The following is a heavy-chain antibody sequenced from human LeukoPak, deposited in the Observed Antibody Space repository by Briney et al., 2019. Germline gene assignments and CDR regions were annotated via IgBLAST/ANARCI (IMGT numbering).Heavy chain of an antibody. V-gene: IGHV4-61*08. CDR1: GGSISSGGYY. CDR2: IYYSGST. D-gene: IGHD1-7*01. J-gene: IGHJ4*02. CDR3: AGTNYKVIIDY. Sequence: SETLSLTCTVSGGSISSGGYYWSWIRQPPGKGLEWIGYIYYSGSTNYNPSLKSRVTISVDTSKNQFSLKLSSVTAADTAVYYYAGTNYKVIIDYWGQGTLVTVSS.